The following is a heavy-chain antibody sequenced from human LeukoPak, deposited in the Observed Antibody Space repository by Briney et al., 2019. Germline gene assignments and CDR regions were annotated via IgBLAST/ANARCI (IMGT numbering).Heavy chain of an antibody. CDR3: ASIFRYGVDY. Sequence: ISXVRQAPGQGLEWMGRIIPIFGTANYAQKFQGRVTITTDESTSTAYMELSSLRSEDTAVYYCASIFRYGVDYWGQGTLVTVSS. V-gene: IGHV1-69*05. CDR2: IIPIFGTA. D-gene: IGHD3-10*01. J-gene: IGHJ4*02.